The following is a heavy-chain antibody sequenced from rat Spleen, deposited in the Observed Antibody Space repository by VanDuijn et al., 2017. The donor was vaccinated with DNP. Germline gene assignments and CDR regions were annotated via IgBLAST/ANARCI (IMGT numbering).Heavy chain of an antibody. CDR3: TSNPHIRTAAPFDY. CDR1: GFIFSNYW. J-gene: IGHJ2*01. D-gene: IGHD3-8*01. V-gene: IGHV5-31*01. Sequence: EVQLVESGGGPVQPGRSLKLSCVASGFIFSNYWMTWIRQSPKKGLEWVATIIYDGSSTYYRDSVKGRFTISRDNTKSTLYLQMDSLRSEDTATYYCTSNPHIRTAAPFDYWGQGVMVTVSS. CDR2: IIYDGSST.